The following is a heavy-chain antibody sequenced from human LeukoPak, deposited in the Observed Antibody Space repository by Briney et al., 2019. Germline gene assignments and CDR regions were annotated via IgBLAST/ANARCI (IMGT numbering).Heavy chain of an antibody. V-gene: IGHV1-69*05. CDR1: GDILNSYS. J-gene: IGHJ6*03. CDR3: ARVGRSRGALPNPNHYLDV. D-gene: IGHD1-26*01. CDR2: TIPMFGSA. Sequence: GSSVKVSCKASGDILNSYSISWVRQAPGEGLEWVGDTIPMFGSANYAEKLQGRVTITTDHSTSTAFLELSSLSSEDTAVYYCARVGRSRGALPNPNHYLDVWGKGTTVIVSS.